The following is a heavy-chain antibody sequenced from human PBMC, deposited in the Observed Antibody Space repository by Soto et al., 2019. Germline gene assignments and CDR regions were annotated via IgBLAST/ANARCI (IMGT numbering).Heavy chain of an antibody. Sequence: LVESGGGLVKPGGSLRLSCAASGFTFSDYYMTWIRQAPGKGLEWVSDISNGAVTLYYADSVKGRFTVSRDNAKNSLFLQMDSLKVDDTAVDYGARLPSRGPWYFDLWCHGTLVSVSS. J-gene: IGHJ2*01. D-gene: IGHD6-13*01. CDR2: ISNGAVTL. CDR3: ARLPSRGPWYFDL. CDR1: GFTFSDYY. V-gene: IGHV3-11*01.